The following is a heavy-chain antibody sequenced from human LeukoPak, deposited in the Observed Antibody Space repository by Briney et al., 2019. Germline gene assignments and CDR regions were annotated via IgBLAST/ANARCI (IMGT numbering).Heavy chain of an antibody. CDR2: INSDGSST. V-gene: IGHV3-74*01. J-gene: IGHJ4*02. D-gene: IGHD1-7*01. Sequence: PGGSLRLSCAASGFTFSSYWMHWVRQAPGKGLVWVSRINSDGSSTSYADSVKGRFTISRDNSKNTLYLQMNSLRAEDTAVYYCAKEGKTRNWNYYQAKAVYWGQGTLVTVSS. CDR1: GFTFSSYW. CDR3: AKEGKTRNWNYYQAKAVY.